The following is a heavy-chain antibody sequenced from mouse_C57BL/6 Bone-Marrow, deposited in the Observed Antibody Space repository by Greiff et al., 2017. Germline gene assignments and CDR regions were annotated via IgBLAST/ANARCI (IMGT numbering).Heavy chain of an antibody. CDR1: GYSITSGYY. CDR3: ARVSSGNDY. D-gene: IGHD3-2*02. CDR2: ISYDGSN. J-gene: IGHJ2*01. Sequence: EVQLQQSGPGLVKPSQSLSLTCSVTGYSITSGYYWNWIRQFPGNKLEWMGYISYDGSNNYNPSLKNRISITRDTSKNQFFLKLNSVTTEDTATYYCARVSSGNDYWGQGTTLTVSS. V-gene: IGHV3-6*01.